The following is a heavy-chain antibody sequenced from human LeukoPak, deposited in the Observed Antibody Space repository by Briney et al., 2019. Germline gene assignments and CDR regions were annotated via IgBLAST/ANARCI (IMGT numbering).Heavy chain of an antibody. CDR1: GFMFSSYA. J-gene: IGHJ6*03. V-gene: IGHV3-48*03. D-gene: IGHD2-15*01. Sequence: GGSLRLSCAASGFMFSSYAMNWIRQAPGKGLEWVSYISRSINTIYYADSVKGRFTISRDNAKNSLYLQMNSLRVEDTAVYYCARDAARGFGYYYYMDVWGKGTTVTVSS. CDR3: ARDAARGFGYYYYMDV. CDR2: ISRSINTI.